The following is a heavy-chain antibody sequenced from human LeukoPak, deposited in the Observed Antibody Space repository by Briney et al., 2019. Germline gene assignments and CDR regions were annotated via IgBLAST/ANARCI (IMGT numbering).Heavy chain of an antibody. D-gene: IGHD4-17*01. CDR2: ISSNGGST. Sequence: GGSLRLSCSASGFTFSRYGLHWVRQAPGKGLECVSAISSNGGSTYYADSVKGRFTISRDNSKNTLYLQMSSLRTEDTAVYYCVKDPYGDYCYWGQGTLVTVSS. V-gene: IGHV3-64D*09. CDR3: VKDPYGDYCY. CDR1: GFTFSRYG. J-gene: IGHJ4*02.